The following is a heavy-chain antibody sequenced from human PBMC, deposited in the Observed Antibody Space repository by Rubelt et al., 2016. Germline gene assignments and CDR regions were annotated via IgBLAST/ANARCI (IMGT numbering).Heavy chain of an antibody. CDR2: IYYSGST. CDR3: ARERKETVRFLEWEYNWFDP. Sequence: LTCTVSGGSISSCYWSWIRQPPGKGLEWIGYIYYSGSTNYNPSLKSRVTISVDKSKNQFSLKLSPVTAADTAVYYCARERKETVRFLEWEYNWFDPWGQGTRVTVSS. V-gene: IGHV4-59*12. D-gene: IGHD3-3*01. J-gene: IGHJ5*02. CDR1: GGSISSCY.